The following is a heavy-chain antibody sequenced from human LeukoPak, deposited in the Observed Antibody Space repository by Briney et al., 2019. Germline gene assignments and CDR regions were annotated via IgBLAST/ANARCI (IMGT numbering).Heavy chain of an antibody. CDR3: ARDYYDSSGYYDMDV. CDR2: IYYSGST. J-gene: IGHJ6*02. V-gene: IGHV4-31*03. D-gene: IGHD3-22*01. Sequence: SETLSLTCTVSGGSISSGGYYWSWIRQHPGKGLEWIGYIYYSGSTYYNPSLKSRVTISVDTSKNQFSLKLSSVTAADTAVYYCARDYYDSSGYYDMDVWGQGTTVTVSS. CDR1: GGSISSGGYY.